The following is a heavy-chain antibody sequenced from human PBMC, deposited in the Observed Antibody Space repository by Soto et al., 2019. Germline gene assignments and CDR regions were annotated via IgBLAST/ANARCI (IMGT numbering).Heavy chain of an antibody. D-gene: IGHD6-6*01. V-gene: IGHV5-51*01. CDR2: IYPGDSDT. J-gene: IGHJ6*03. CDR3: ASQAWQLPRRAYYYYMDV. CDR1: GYSFTSYW. Sequence: PGESLKISCKGSGYSFTSYWIGWVRQMPGKGLEWMGIIYPGDSDTRYSPSFQGQVTISADKSISTAYLQWSSLKASDTAMYYCASQAWQLPRRAYYYYMDVWGKGTTVTVSS.